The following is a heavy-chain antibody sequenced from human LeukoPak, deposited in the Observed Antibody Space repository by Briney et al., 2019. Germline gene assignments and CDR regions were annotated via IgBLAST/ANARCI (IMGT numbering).Heavy chain of an antibody. D-gene: IGHD6-13*01. CDR1: GFTFSSYS. J-gene: IGHJ4*02. CDR3: ARDGFIAAAGIRGAPSDY. V-gene: IGHV3-48*01. Sequence: GGSLRLSCAASGFTFSSYSINWVRQAPGKGLEWVSYISSSSNTIYYADSVKGRFTISRDNTKNSLYLQMNSLRAEDTAVYYCARDGFIAAAGIRGAPSDYWGQGTLVTVSS. CDR2: ISSSSNTI.